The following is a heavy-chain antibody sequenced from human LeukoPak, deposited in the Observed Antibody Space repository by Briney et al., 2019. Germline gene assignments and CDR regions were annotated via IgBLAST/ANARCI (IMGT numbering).Heavy chain of an antibody. CDR2: ISGGGNT. CDR1: GFSFSSYA. Sequence: GGSLRLSCAASGFSFSSYAMSWARQAPGKGLEWVSAISGGGNTYYADSVKGRFTISRDNSKNTLYLQMNSLRAEDTAVYYCAKRELLGMYYFDYWGQGTLVTVSS. J-gene: IGHJ4*02. D-gene: IGHD1-26*01. CDR3: AKRELLGMYYFDY. V-gene: IGHV3-23*01.